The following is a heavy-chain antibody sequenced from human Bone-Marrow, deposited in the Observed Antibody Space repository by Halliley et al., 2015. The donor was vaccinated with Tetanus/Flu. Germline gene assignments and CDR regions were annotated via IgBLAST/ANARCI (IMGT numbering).Heavy chain of an antibody. V-gene: IGHV4-4*02. Sequence: GETYHSDSPTYTPSLKGRVTLSIDKSKNQFSLKLPCVTAADTAVYYCASGEYCTSSSCSNSFDPWGQGTLVTVSS. J-gene: IGHJ5*02. D-gene: IGHD2-2*01. CDR2: TYHSDSP. CDR3: ASGEYCTSSSCSNSFDP.